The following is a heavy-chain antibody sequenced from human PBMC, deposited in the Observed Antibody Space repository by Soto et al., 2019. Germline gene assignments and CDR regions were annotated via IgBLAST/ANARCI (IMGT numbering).Heavy chain of an antibody. Sequence: QVQLVQSGAEVKKPGASVKVSCKASGGTFSSYTISWVRQAPGQGLEWMGRIIPILGIANYAQNFQDRVTITGDKPTSTDYTQLRSLRSEDTAVYYCARDGDYYHSSGYYSPNWFDPWGQGTLVTVSS. D-gene: IGHD3-22*01. CDR2: IIPILGIA. CDR3: ARDGDYYHSSGYYSPNWFDP. V-gene: IGHV1-69*08. J-gene: IGHJ5*02. CDR1: GGTFSSYT.